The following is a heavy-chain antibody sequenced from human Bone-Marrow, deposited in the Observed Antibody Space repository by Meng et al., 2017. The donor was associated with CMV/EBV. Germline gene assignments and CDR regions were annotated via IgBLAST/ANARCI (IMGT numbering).Heavy chain of an antibody. CDR1: GFTFSSYA. J-gene: IGHJ6*02. CDR2: ISYDGSNK. CDR3: AKAYYDFWSGYYMDV. D-gene: IGHD3-3*01. V-gene: IGHV3-30-3*01. Sequence: GESLKISCAASGFTFSSYAMHWVRQAPGKGLEWVAVISYDGSNKYYADSVKGRFTISRDNSKNTLYLQMNSLRAEDTAVYYCAKAYYDFWSGYYMDVWGQGTTVTVSS.